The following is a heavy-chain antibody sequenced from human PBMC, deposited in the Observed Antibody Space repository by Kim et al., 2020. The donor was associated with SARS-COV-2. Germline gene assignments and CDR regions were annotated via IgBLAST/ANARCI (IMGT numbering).Heavy chain of an antibody. CDR1: GGSISSYY. V-gene: IGHV4-59*13. Sequence: SETLSLTCTVSGGSISSYYWSWIRQPPGKGLEWIGYIYYSGSTNYNPSLKSRVTISLDTSKNQFSLKLSSVTAADTAVYYCARGEMATTGVWDFDWGQGTLVTVSS. CDR2: IYYSGST. D-gene: IGHD5-12*01. CDR3: ARGEMATTGVWDFD. J-gene: IGHJ4*02.